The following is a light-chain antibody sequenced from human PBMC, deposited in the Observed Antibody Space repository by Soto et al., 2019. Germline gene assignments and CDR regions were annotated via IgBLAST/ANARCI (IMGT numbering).Light chain of an antibody. Sequence: DIVMTQSPATLSASAGERATLSCMPSQSVDKDLAWYRQKPGQAPSLLVYDASTRATGVPARFSGSGSGTEFTLTITSLQSEDFAVYFCHQYNKWPRTFGRGTKVDIK. J-gene: IGKJ1*01. CDR2: DAS. CDR3: HQYNKWPRT. V-gene: IGKV3-15*01. CDR1: QSVDKD.